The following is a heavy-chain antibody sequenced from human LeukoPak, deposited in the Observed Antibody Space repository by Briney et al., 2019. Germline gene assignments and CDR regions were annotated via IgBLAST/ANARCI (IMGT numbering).Heavy chain of an antibody. V-gene: IGHV3-48*03. J-gene: IGHJ4*01. CDR2: ISSSGSTT. CDR3: ARDRGWDGYGYAFLDY. CDR1: GFNFKNYE. D-gene: IGHD5-12*01. Sequence: GGSLRLSCTVSGFNFKNYEMKWVRQAPGKGLEWIAYISSSGSTTKYADSVKGRFTMSRDNAKNAVYMEVNSLRVEDTAVYYCARDRGWDGYGYAFLDYWGHGTLVTVSS.